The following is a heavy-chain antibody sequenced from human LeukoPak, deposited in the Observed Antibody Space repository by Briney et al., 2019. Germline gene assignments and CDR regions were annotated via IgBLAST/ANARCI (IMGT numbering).Heavy chain of an antibody. V-gene: IGHV4-31*03. D-gene: IGHD1-26*01. CDR3: ARDRRGSYYFDY. CDR2: IYYSGST. J-gene: IGHJ4*02. CDR1: GGSISSGGYY. Sequence: SETLSLTCTVSGGSISSGGYYWSWIRQHPGKGLEWIGYIYYSGSTYYNPSLKSRVTISVDTSKNQFSLKLSSVTAADTAVYYCARDRRGSYYFDYWGQGTLVTVSS.